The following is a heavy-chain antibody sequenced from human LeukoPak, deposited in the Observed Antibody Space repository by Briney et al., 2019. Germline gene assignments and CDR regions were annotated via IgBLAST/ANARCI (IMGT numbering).Heavy chain of an antibody. Sequence: GGSLRLSCAASGFTFSSYAMSWVRQAPGKGLEWVSAISGSGGSTHYADSVKGRFTISRDNSKNTLYLQMNSLRAEDTAVYYRAKTTGVDYDILTGCFDYWGQGTLVTVSS. V-gene: IGHV3-23*01. J-gene: IGHJ4*02. D-gene: IGHD3-9*01. CDR2: ISGSGGST. CDR1: GFTFSSYA. CDR3: AKTTGVDYDILTGCFDY.